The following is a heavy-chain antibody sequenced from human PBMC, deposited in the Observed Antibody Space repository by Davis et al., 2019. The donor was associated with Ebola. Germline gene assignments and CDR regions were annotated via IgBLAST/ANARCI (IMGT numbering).Heavy chain of an antibody. J-gene: IGHJ5*02. Sequence: GGSLRLSCAASGFTVSSNYMSWVRQAPGKGLEWVSVIYSGGSTYYADSVKGRFTISRDNAKNSLYLQMNSLRAEDTALYYCAKGRGWYEYNWFDPWGQGTLVTVSS. CDR2: IYSGGST. CDR1: GFTVSSNY. D-gene: IGHD6-19*01. CDR3: AKGRGWYEYNWFDP. V-gene: IGHV3-53*05.